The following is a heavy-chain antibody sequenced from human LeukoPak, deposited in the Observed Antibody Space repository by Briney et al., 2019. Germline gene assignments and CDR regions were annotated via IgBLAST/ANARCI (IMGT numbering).Heavy chain of an antibody. Sequence: ASVKVSCKASGYTFTGYYMHWVRQAPGQRLEWMGRINPNSGGTNYAQTFQGRVTMTRDTSITTAYLEVSSLRSDDTAVYYCARGEYSSSWDHYYFDYWGQGTLVTVSS. CDR2: INPNSGGT. J-gene: IGHJ4*02. V-gene: IGHV1-2*06. CDR3: ARGEYSSSWDHYYFDY. D-gene: IGHD6-13*01. CDR1: GYTFTGYY.